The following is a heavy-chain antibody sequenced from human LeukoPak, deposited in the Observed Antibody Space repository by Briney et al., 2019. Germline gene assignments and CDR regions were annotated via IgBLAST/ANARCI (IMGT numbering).Heavy chain of an antibody. CDR1: GFTFSSYG. J-gene: IGHJ6*02. V-gene: IGHV3-33*01. CDR2: IWYDGSNK. Sequence: GGSLRLSCAASGFTFSSYGMHWVRQAPGKGLEWVAVIWYDGSNKYYADSVKGRFTISRDNSKNTLYLQMNSLRAEDTAVYYCARDDLGYSYYYGMDVWGQGTTVTVSS. CDR3: ARDDLGYSYYYGMDV.